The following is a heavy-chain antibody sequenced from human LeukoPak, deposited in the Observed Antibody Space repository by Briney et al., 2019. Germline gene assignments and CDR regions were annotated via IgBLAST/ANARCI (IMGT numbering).Heavy chain of an antibody. CDR1: GFTFTSYA. D-gene: IGHD5-24*01. Sequence: PGGSLRLSCAASGFTFTSYAMSWVRQAPGKGLECVSAISGSGGSTYYADSVKGRFTISRDNSKSTLFLQMNSLRAEDTAVYYCAKDPRVGSRVATPCHWGQGTLVTVSS. V-gene: IGHV3-23*01. CDR2: ISGSGGST. CDR3: AKDPRVGSRVATPCH. J-gene: IGHJ4*02.